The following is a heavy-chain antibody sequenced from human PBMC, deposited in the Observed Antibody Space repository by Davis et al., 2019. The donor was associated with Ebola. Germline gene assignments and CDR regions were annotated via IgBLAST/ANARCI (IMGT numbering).Heavy chain of an antibody. CDR1: GYTFTSYA. Sequence: AASVKVSCKASGYTFTSYAMNWVRQAPGQGLEWLGWITTNTASPTYARGFSERFVFSLDTSVDTAFLQINNLRAEDTAIYYWARGMGELALNWGQGTLVTVSS. D-gene: IGHD3-16*01. CDR2: ITTNTASP. V-gene: IGHV7-4-1*02. CDR3: ARGMGELALN. J-gene: IGHJ4*02.